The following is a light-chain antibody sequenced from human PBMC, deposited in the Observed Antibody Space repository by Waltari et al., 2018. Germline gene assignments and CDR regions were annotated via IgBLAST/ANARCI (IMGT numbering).Light chain of an antibody. J-gene: IGKJ3*01. V-gene: IGKV1-27*01. CDR2: AAS. CDR3: QKYNSVPHT. CDR1: QRINNY. Sequence: DIQMTQSPSSLSASVGARVTITCRASQRINNYLAWYQQKPGKVPKVLIYAASTLQSGVPSRFSVSGFGTDFTLTISSLQPEDVASYYCQKYNSVPHTFGPGTKVDIK.